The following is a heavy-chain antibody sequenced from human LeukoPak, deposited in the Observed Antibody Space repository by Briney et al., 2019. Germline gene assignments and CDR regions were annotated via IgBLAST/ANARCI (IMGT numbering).Heavy chain of an antibody. D-gene: IGHD3-22*01. Sequence: PGGSLRLSCAASGFTFSSYGMHWVRQAPGKGLEWVAVIWYDGSNKYYADSVKGRFTISRDNSKNTLYLQMNSLRAEDTAVYYCAVYYDSSGCDYWGQGTLVTVSS. V-gene: IGHV3-33*01. CDR1: GFTFSSYG. CDR3: AVYYDSSGCDY. J-gene: IGHJ4*02. CDR2: IWYDGSNK.